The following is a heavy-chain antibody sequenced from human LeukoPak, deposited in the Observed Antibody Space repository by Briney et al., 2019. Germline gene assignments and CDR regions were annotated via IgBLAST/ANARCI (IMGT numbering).Heavy chain of an antibody. J-gene: IGHJ6*03. CDR1: GFTFSSYA. CDR3: ARVRGGELPYYYYYMDV. V-gene: IGHV3-30-3*01. Sequence: PGGSLRLSCAASGFTFSSYAMHWVRQAPGKGLEWVAVISYDGSNKYYADSVKGRFTISRDNSKNTLYLQMNSLRAEDTAVYYCARVRGGELPYYYYYMDVWGKGTTVTVSS. CDR2: ISYDGSNK. D-gene: IGHD1-26*01.